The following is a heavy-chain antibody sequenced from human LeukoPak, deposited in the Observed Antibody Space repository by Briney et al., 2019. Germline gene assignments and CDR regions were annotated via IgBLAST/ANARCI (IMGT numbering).Heavy chain of an antibody. V-gene: IGHV1-69*05. D-gene: IGHD5-24*01. CDR3: ARAGRWLRKLKSGDWFDP. CDR2: IIPIFGTA. J-gene: IGHJ5*02. CDR1: GGTFSSYA. Sequence: SVKVSCKASGGTFSSYAISWVRQAPGEGLEWMGGIIPIFGTANYAQKFQGRVTITTDESTSTAYMELSSLRSEDTAVYYCARAGRWLRKLKSGDWFDPWGQGTLVTVSS.